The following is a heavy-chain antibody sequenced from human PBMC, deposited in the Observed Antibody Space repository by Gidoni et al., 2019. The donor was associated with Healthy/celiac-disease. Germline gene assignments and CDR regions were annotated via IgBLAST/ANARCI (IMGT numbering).Heavy chain of an antibody. V-gene: IGHV4-39*07. J-gene: IGHJ4*02. CDR2: IYYSGST. D-gene: IGHD3-22*01. Sequence: QLQLQESGPGLVKPSETLSLTCTASGGSISSSSYYWGWIRQPPGKGLEWIGSIYYSGSTYYNPSLKSRVTISVDTSKNQFSLKLSSVTAADTAVYYCAKNYYDSSGYLDYWGQGTLVTVSS. CDR1: GGSISSSSYY. CDR3: AKNYYDSSGYLDY.